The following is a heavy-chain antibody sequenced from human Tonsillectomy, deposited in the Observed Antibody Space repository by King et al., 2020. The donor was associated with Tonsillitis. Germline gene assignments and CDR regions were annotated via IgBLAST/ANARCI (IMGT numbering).Heavy chain of an antibody. CDR1: GYIFTGYY. Sequence: VQLVESGAEVKKPGASVKVSCKASGYIFTGYYMHWVRQAPGQGLEWMGWINPHIGGTNYPQKFQGRVTMTRDTSISTAYMELSRLRSDDTAVYYCARDRTGANGMGDLDSWGQGTLVTVSS. J-gene: IGHJ4*02. D-gene: IGHD1-1*01. CDR2: INPHIGGT. V-gene: IGHV1-2*02. CDR3: ARDRTGANGMGDLDS.